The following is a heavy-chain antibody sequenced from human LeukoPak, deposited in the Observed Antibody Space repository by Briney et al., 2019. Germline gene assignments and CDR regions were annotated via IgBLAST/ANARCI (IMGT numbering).Heavy chain of an antibody. CDR2: IYHSGST. Sequence: PSETLSLTCTVSGGSMTSNNYYWGWIRQPPGKGLEWIGYIYHSGSTYYNPSLKSRVTISVDRSKNQFSLKLSSVTAADTAVYYCARYCSGGSCYWFDPWGQGTLVTVSS. J-gene: IGHJ5*02. D-gene: IGHD2-15*01. V-gene: IGHV4-30-2*01. CDR1: GGSMTSNNYY. CDR3: ARYCSGGSCYWFDP.